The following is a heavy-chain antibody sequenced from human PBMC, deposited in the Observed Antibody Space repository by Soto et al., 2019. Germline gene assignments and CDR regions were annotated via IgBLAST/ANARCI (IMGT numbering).Heavy chain of an antibody. V-gene: IGHV5-51*01. CDR3: ARHFDCNTPSCYIDY. CDR2: IFPRDSDV. Sequence: GESLKISCRASGYDLKNYWIGWVRQMPGKGLEWVGIIFPRDSDVRYSPSFQGRVTISVDKSINSAYLQWSGLKASDTAMYYCARHFDCNTPSCYIDYWGQGSPGTVS. D-gene: IGHD2-21*01. CDR1: GYDLKNYW. J-gene: IGHJ4*03.